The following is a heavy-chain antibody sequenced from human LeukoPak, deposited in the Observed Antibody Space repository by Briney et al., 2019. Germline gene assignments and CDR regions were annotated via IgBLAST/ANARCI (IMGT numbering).Heavy chain of an antibody. Sequence: SETLSLTCTVSGDSIATTTYYWAWVRQSRGRGLEWIANVFKSGNTYNRPSLKGRVTLSVDTSKNQFSLQLASVTASDTAVYYCARHLDNTPGSGAYGYFDNWGQGTLVTVSS. CDR3: ARHLDNTPGSGAYGYFDN. V-gene: IGHV4-39*01. CDR1: GDSIATTTYY. J-gene: IGHJ4*02. D-gene: IGHD1-26*01. CDR2: VFKSGNT.